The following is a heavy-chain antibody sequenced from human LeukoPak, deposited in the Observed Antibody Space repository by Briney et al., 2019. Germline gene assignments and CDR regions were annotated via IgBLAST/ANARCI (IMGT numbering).Heavy chain of an antibody. CDR3: ARSTTCDS. CDR2: INTNTGNP. D-gene: IGHD2-21*01. CDR1: GYTFTSYA. Sequence: ASVKVSCKASGYTFTSYAMTWVRQAPGQGLEWIGWINTNTGNPTYAQGFTGRFVFSLDTSVSTAYLQISSLEAEDTAVYYCARSTTCDSWDQGTLVTVSS. J-gene: IGHJ4*02. V-gene: IGHV7-4-1*02.